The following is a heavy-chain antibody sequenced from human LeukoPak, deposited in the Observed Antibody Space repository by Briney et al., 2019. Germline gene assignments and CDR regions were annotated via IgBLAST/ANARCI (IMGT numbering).Heavy chain of an antibody. J-gene: IGHJ5*02. CDR3: ARDLSRITGTNWFDP. CDR2: ISAYNGNT. D-gene: IGHD1-20*01. CDR1: GYTFTSYG. V-gene: IGHV1-18*01. Sequence: ASVKVSCKASGYTFTSYGISWVQQAPGQGLEWMGWISAYNGNTNYAQKLQGRVTMTTDTSTSTAYMGLRSLRSDDTAVYYCARDLSRITGTNWFDPWGQGTLVTVSS.